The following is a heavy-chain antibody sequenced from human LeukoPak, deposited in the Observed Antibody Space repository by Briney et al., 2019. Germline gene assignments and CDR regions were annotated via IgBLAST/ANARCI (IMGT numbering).Heavy chain of an antibody. CDR3: AREPDYGGAFDY. D-gene: IGHD4-17*01. CDR1: GYTFTSYG. Sequence: ASVKVSCKASGYTFTSYGISWVRQAPGQGLEWMGWISAYNGNTNYAQKLQGRVTMTTGTSTSTAYMELRSLRSDDTAVYYCAREPDYGGAFDYWGQGTLVTVSS. CDR2: ISAYNGNT. V-gene: IGHV1-18*01. J-gene: IGHJ4*02.